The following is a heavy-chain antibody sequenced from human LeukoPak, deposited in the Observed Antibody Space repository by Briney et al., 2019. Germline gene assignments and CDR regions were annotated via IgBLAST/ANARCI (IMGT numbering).Heavy chain of an antibody. CDR3: ARGRDGYNSFVGY. Sequence: GGSLRLSCAASGFTFSSYWMSWVRQAPGKGLEWVAFIRYDGSNKNYADSVKGRFTISRDNSKNTLYLQMNSLRAEDTAVYYRARGRDGYNSFVGYWGQGTLVTVSS. J-gene: IGHJ4*02. D-gene: IGHD5-24*01. CDR2: IRYDGSNK. V-gene: IGHV3-30*02. CDR1: GFTFSSYW.